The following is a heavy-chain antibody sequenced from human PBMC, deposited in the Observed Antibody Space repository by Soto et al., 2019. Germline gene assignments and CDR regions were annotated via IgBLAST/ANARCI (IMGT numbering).Heavy chain of an antibody. V-gene: IGHV1-69*01. J-gene: IGHJ3*02. D-gene: IGHD3-22*01. Sequence: QVQLVQSGAEVKKPGSSVKVYCKASGGTFSSYAISWVRQAPGQGREWMGGIIPIFGTANYAQKFQGRVTITADESTSTAYMELISLRSEDTAVYYCARGVDSSGYSHQSDAFDIWGQETMVTVSS. CDR1: GGTFSSYA. CDR2: IIPIFGTA. CDR3: ARGVDSSGYSHQSDAFDI.